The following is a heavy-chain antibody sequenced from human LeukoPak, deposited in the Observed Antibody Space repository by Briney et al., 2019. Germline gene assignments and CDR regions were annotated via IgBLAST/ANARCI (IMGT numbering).Heavy chain of an antibody. CDR3: ARYGLTAALDF. Sequence: GGSLRLSCAASGFTFSSGWMSWVREAPGKGLEWVANIKPEGSEKFHVDSVKGRLTISRDNSKSSLSLQMNSLRAEDTAVYYCARYGLTAALDFWGQGTLVTVSS. CDR1: GFTFSSGW. V-gene: IGHV3-7*01. CDR2: IKPEGSEK. D-gene: IGHD2-21*02. J-gene: IGHJ4*02.